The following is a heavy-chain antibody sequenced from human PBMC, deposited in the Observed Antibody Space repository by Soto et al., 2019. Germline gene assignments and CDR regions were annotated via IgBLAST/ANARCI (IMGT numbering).Heavy chain of an antibody. J-gene: IGHJ4*02. D-gene: IGHD3-10*01. V-gene: IGHV3-48*01. Sequence: GGSLRLSCAASGFPFSSYSMNWVRQAPGKGLEWVSYISSSGTTIYYADSVKGRFTVSRDNAKNSLFLQMNSLRAEDTAVYYCGGTSGSYRWVGYWGQGTLVTVSS. CDR3: GGTSGSYRWVGY. CDR2: ISSSGTTI. CDR1: GFPFSSYS.